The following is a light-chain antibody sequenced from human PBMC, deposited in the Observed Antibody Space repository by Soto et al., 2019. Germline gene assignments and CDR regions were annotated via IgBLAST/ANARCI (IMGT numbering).Light chain of an antibody. CDR2: GAS. J-gene: IGKJ1*01. CDR3: QQYNNWPRT. Sequence: EIVRTQSPATLSVSPGERATLSCRASQSVSSTLAWYQQKPGQAPRLLIYGASTRTTGIPARFSGSGSGTEFTLTISSLQSEDFAVYYCQQYNNWPRTFGQGTKVEIK. CDR1: QSVSST. V-gene: IGKV3-15*01.